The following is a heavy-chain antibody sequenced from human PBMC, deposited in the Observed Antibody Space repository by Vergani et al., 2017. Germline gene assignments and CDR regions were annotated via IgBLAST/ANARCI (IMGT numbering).Heavy chain of an antibody. CDR3: ARQGGIMITFGEFDY. CDR1: GYSFTSYW. J-gene: IGHJ4*02. D-gene: IGHD3-16*01. CDR2: IDPSDSYT. Sequence: EVQLVQSGAEVKKPGESLRISCKGSGYSFTSYWISWVRQMPGKGLEWMGRIDPSDSYTNYSPSFQGHVTISAAKSISTAYLQWSSLKASATAMYYCARQGGIMITFGEFDYWGQGTLVTVSS. V-gene: IGHV5-10-1*03.